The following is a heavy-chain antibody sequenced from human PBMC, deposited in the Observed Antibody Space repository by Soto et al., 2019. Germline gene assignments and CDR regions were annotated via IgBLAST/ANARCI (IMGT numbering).Heavy chain of an antibody. D-gene: IGHD2-2*01. Sequence: ESLNISCKGSGYTFTDYWIGWVRQLPGKGLEWMGIIYPGDSDTRYSSSFQVHVTITVDKSTSTAYLQWNTLKASDTAMYYCARHTSNFRYYYYAMDVWDQGTMVSL. CDR2: IYPGDSDT. J-gene: IGHJ6*02. CDR3: ARHTSNFRYYYYAMDV. V-gene: IGHV5-51*01. CDR1: GYTFTDYW.